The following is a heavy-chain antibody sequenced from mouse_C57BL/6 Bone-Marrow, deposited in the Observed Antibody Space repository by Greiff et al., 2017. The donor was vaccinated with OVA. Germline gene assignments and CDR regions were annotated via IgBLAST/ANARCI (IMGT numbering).Heavy chain of an antibody. CDR2: IDPSDSET. D-gene: IGHD2-4*01. Sequence: QVQLQQPGAELVRPGSSVKLSCKASGYTFTSYWMHWVKQRPIQGLEWIGNIDPSDSETHYNQKFKDKATLTVDKSSSTAYMQLSSLTSEDSAVYYCARGYDYDWFAYGGKGTLVTVSA. CDR1: GYTFTSYW. CDR3: ARGYDYDWFAY. V-gene: IGHV1-52*01. J-gene: IGHJ3*01.